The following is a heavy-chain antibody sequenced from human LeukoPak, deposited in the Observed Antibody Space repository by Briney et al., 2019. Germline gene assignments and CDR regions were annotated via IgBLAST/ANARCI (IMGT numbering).Heavy chain of an antibody. Sequence: PSETLSLTCTVSGGSISSSSYYWGWIRQPPGKGLEWIGSIYYSGSTYYNPSLKSRVTISVDTSKNQFSLKLSSVTAADTAVYYCARDSQYYYDSPMVDYWGQGTLVTVSS. J-gene: IGHJ4*02. CDR3: ARDSQYYYDSPMVDY. CDR1: GGSISSSSYY. V-gene: IGHV4-39*07. CDR2: IYYSGST. D-gene: IGHD3-22*01.